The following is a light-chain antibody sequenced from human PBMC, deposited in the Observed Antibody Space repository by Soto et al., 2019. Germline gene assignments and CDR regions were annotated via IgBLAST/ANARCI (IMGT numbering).Light chain of an antibody. CDR3: HQYHNWYS. CDR1: QNIGSN. CDR2: GAS. J-gene: IGKJ2*01. Sequence: EIVMTQSPATLSVSPGERATLSCRASQNIGSNLAWFQQKPGQGPRFLIYGASTRATGIPARFSGSGSGTDFTLPITSLQSEDFAVFYCHQYHNWYSFGQGTKLEIK. V-gene: IGKV3-15*01.